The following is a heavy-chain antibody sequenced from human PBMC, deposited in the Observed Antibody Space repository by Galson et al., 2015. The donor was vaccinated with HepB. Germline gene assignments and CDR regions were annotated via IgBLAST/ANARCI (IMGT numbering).Heavy chain of an antibody. J-gene: IGHJ4*02. CDR3: ARVEGGVGKYYDSFGYGDY. D-gene: IGHD3-22*01. V-gene: IGHV3-30*04. CDR1: GFTFRSSA. CDR2: ISYEGSQK. Sequence: SLRLSCAAPGFTFRSSAIYWVRQAPGKGLEWVALISYEGSQKSYADSVKGRFTISRDNSKTTLYLQMNSLRAEDTAVYYCARVEGGVGKYYDSFGYGDYWGRGTLVTVSS.